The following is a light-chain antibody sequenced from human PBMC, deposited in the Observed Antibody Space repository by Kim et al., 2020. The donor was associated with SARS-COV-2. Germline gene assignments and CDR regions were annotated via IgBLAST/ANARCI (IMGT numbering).Light chain of an antibody. CDR3: ETWDTNTWV. V-gene: IGLV4-60*03. Sequence: QLVLTQSSSASASLGSSVKLTCTLSSGHSSYIIAWHQHQPGKAPRYLMKIEGSGSYNKGTGVPDRFSGSSSGADRYLTISNLQSEDEADYYCETWDTNTWVFGGGAKRTVL. CDR2: IEGSGSY. CDR1: SGHSSYI. J-gene: IGLJ3*02.